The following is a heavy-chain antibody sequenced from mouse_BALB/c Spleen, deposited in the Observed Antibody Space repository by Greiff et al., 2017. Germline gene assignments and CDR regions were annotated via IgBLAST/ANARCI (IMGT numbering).Heavy chain of an antibody. V-gene: IGHV5-6-4*01. CDR3: TREEDGYSTWCAY. D-gene: IGHD2-3*01. CDR2: ISSGGSYT. Sequence: EVQVVESGGGLVKPGGSLKLSCAASGFTFSSYTMSWVRQTPEKRLEWVATISSGGSYTYYPDSVKGRFTISRDNAKNTLYLQMSSLKSEDTAMYYCTREEDGYSTWCAYWGQGTLVTVSA. CDR1: GFTFSSYT. J-gene: IGHJ3*01.